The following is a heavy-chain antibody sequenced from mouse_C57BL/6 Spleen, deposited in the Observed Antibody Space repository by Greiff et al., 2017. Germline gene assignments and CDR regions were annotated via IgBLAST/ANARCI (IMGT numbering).Heavy chain of an antibody. Sequence: QVHVKQSGTELVKPGASVKLSCKASGYTFTSYWMHWVKQRPGQGLEWIGNINPSNGGPNYNEKFKSKATLTVDKSSSTAYMQLSSLTSEDSAVYYCASDGYYYFDYWGQGTTLTVSS. CDR3: ASDGYYYFDY. CDR2: INPSNGGP. D-gene: IGHD2-3*01. J-gene: IGHJ2*01. V-gene: IGHV1-53*01. CDR1: GYTFTSYW.